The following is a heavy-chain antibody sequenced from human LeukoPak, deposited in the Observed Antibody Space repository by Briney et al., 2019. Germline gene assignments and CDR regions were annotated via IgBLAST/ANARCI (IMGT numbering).Heavy chain of an antibody. CDR2: INHSGST. V-gene: IGHV4-34*01. CDR3: ARGRPRIAARRNWFDP. CDR1: GGSFSGYY. D-gene: IGHD6-6*01. J-gene: IGHJ5*02. Sequence: SETLSLTCAVYGGSFSGYYWSWIRQPPGKGLEWIGEINHSGSTNYNPSLKSRVTISVDTSKNQFSLKLSSVTAVDTAVYYCARGRPRIAARRNWFDPWGQGTLVTVSS.